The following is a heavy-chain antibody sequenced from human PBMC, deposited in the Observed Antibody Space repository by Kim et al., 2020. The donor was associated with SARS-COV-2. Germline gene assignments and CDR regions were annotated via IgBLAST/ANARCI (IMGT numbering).Heavy chain of an antibody. CDR2: IYYSGST. D-gene: IGHD3-10*01. J-gene: IGHJ5*01. CDR1: GGSISTDGYY. CDR3: AKRYVSGRLPRDVGWF. V-gene: IGHV4-30-4*01. Sequence: SETLSLTCTVSGGSISTDGYYWSWIRQPPGKGLEYIGYIYYSGSTYYNPSLQSRLTISVDTSKNQFSLKLASVTAADTAVYYCAKRYVSGRLPRDVGWF.